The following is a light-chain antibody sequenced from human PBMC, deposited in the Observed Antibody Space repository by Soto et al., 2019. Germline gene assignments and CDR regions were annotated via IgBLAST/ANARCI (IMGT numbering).Light chain of an antibody. V-gene: IGKV2-28*01. CDR3: MKALQTRLN. CDR2: LGS. Sequence: DIVITHSPLSLPVTPVDPASISFMSSQILLHSNGYNYLDWYLQKPGQSPQLLIYLGSNRASGVPDRFSGSGSGTDFTLKISRVEAEDVGVYYCMKALQTRLNFGGGTKVDIK. J-gene: IGKJ4*01. CDR1: QILLHSNGYNY.